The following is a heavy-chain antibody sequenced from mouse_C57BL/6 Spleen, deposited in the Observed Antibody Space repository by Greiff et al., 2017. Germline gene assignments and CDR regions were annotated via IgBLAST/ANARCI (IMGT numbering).Heavy chain of an antibody. CDR1: GYTFTSYW. CDR2: IDPSDSET. V-gene: IGHV1-52*01. CDR3: ARDYGSIHWYFDV. J-gene: IGHJ1*03. Sequence: QLQQPGAELVRPGSSAKLSCKASGYTFTSYWMHWVKQRPIQGLEWIGNIDPSDSETHYNQKFKDKATLTVDKSSSTAYMQLSSLTSEDSAVYYCARDYGSIHWYFDVWGTGTTVTVSS. D-gene: IGHD1-1*01.